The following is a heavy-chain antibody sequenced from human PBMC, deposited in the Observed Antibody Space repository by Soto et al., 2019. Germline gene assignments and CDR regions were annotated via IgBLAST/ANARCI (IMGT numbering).Heavy chain of an antibody. V-gene: IGHV1-46*01. J-gene: IGHJ6*02. CDR2: INPKGGST. D-gene: IGHD3-3*01. CDR3: ARDGWFSALRIPFGMDV. CDR1: AYNYINYY. Sequence: QAHLVQSGAEVKIPGASVKASCKASAYNYINYYIYWVKRAPGQGLECMGIINPKGGSTTYAQKFQGRGTLTRDTCTSTVYRDLSSLTSEDTAIYYCARDGWFSALRIPFGMDVWGQGTTVTVSS.